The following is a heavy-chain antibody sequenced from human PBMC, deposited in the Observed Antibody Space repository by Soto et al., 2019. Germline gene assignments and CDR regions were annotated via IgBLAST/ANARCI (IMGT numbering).Heavy chain of an antibody. CDR1: GGTFSSYA. D-gene: IGHD6-13*01. Sequence: QVQLVQSGAEVKKPGSSVKVSCKASGGTFSSYAISWVRQAPGQGLEWMGGIIPIFGTANYGQKYQGRVTITADESTSTAYMELSSLRSEDTAVYYCGRSWYYYYGMDVWGQGTTVTVSS. V-gene: IGHV1-69*01. CDR3: GRSWYYYYGMDV. J-gene: IGHJ6*02. CDR2: IIPIFGTA.